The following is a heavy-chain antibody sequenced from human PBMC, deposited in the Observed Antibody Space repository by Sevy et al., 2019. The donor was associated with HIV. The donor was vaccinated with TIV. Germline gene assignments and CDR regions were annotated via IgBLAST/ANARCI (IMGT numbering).Heavy chain of an antibody. J-gene: IGHJ6*02. V-gene: IGHV3-30-3*01. Sequence: GGSLRLSCAASGFTFSSYAMHWVRQAPGKGLEWVAVISYDGSNKYYADSVKGRFTISRDNSKNTLYLQMNSLRAEETAGYYCARDSSWSWLIYYYYGMDVWGQGTTVTVSS. CDR3: ARDSSWSWLIYYYYGMDV. D-gene: IGHD3-10*01. CDR1: GFTFSSYA. CDR2: ISYDGSNK.